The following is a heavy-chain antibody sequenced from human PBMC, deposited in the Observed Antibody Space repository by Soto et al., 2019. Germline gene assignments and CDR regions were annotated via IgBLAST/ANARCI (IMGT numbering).Heavy chain of an antibody. CDR2: IYYSGST. J-gene: IGHJ4*02. CDR1: GGSISSYN. Sequence: TLSLTCTVSGGSISSYNWSWIRQPPGRGLEWIGYIYYSGSTNYNPSLKSRVTISVDTSKNRFSLKLSSVTAADTAVYYCARLNYYDSTDYFDSWGQGTLVTVSS. D-gene: IGHD3-22*01. V-gene: IGHV4-59*01. CDR3: ARLNYYDSTDYFDS.